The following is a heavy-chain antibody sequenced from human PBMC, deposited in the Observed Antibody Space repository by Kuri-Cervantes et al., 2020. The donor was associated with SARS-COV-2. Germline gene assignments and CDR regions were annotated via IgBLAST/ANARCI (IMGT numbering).Heavy chain of an antibody. J-gene: IGHJ4*02. D-gene: IGHD6-19*01. CDR3: AREGFIAVAGKGCDY. CDR2: IIPILGIA. CDR1: GGTFSSYT. V-gene: IGHV1-69*04. Sequence: SVKVSCKASGGTFSSYTISWVRQAPGQGLEWMGRIIPILGIANYVQKFQGRVTITADKSTSTAYMELSSLRSEDTAVYYCAREGFIAVAGKGCDYWGQGTLVTVSS.